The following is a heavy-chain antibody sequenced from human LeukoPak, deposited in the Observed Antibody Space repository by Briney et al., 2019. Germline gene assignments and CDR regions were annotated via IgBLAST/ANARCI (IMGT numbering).Heavy chain of an antibody. CDR3: ARDFYGTRTTGTTAGNWFDP. J-gene: IGHJ5*02. Sequence: SQTLSLTCAISGDSVSSNSAAWNWIRQSPSRGLEWLGRTYYRSKWYNDYAVSVKSRITINPDTSKNQFSLQLNSATPEDTAVYYCARDFYGTRTTGTTAGNWFDPWGQGTLVTVSS. V-gene: IGHV6-1*01. CDR1: GDSVSSNSAA. D-gene: IGHD1-1*01. CDR2: TYYRSKWYN.